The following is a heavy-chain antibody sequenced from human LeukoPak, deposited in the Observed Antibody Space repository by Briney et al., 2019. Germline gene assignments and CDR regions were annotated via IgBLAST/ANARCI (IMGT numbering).Heavy chain of an antibody. CDR3: AKSGAGSYYYYGMDV. J-gene: IGHJ6*02. V-gene: IGHV3-23*01. CDR2: ISGSGGNT. CDR1: GFTFSSYA. D-gene: IGHD5-24*01. Sequence: PGGSLRLSCAASGFTFSSYAMSWVRQAPGKGLEWVSGISGSGGNTYYADSVKGRFTISRDNSKTTLHLQMNSLRAEDTAVYYCAKSGAGSYYYYGMDVWGQGTTVTVSS.